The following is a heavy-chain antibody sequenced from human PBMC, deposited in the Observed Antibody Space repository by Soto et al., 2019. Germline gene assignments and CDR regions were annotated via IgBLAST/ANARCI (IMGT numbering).Heavy chain of an antibody. CDR1: GGSVSSGGYY. J-gene: IGHJ5*02. Sequence: SETLSLTCTVSGGSVSSGGYYWGWIRQPPGKGLEWIGSISYSGNTNYNPSLKSRVTISLDTSKNQVSLKVSSVTAADTAVYYCARDRDTGSKNSWFDPWGQGTLVTVPS. D-gene: IGHD1-1*01. V-gene: IGHV4-61*08. CDR2: ISYSGNT. CDR3: ARDRDTGSKNSWFDP.